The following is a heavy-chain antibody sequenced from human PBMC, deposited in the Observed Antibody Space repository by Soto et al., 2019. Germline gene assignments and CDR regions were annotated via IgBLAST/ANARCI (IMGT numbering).Heavy chain of an antibody. CDR3: AKSSTGIVGVPQSIKEFEF. CDR2: ISNSRKT. Sequence: GGFLRLACAASGVTFSSYEVTWSRQAPGKGLEWVSYISNSRKTYLAASVKGRFTISRDSSTNSLYLQINSLRAYDTAVYYCAKSSTGIVGVPQSIKEFEFGGEGALVTVSS. CDR1: GVTFSSYE. V-gene: IGHV3-48*03. J-gene: IGHJ4*02. D-gene: IGHD2-2*01.